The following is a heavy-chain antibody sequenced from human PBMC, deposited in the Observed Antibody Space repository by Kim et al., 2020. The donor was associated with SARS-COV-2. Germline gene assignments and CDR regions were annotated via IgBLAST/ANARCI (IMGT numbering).Heavy chain of an antibody. V-gene: IGHV1-69*04. CDR3: ARVGSSRQLDY. CDR2: IIPILGIA. Sequence: SVKVSCKASGGTFSSYAISWVRQAPGQGLEWMGRIIPILGIANYAQKFQGRVTITADKSTSTAYMELSSLRSEDTAVYYCARVGSSRQLDYWGQGTLVTVSS. J-gene: IGHJ4*02. D-gene: IGHD6-13*01. CDR1: GGTFSSYA.